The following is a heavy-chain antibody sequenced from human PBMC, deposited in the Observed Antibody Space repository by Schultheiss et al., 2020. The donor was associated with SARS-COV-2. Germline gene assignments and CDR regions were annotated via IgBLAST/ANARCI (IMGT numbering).Heavy chain of an antibody. Sequence: SQTLSLTCSVSGGSISNYFWSWIRQPAGKGLEWIGRIYTSGSTNYNPSLKSRVTMSVDTSKNQFSLKLSSVTAADTAVYYCARDGSGWVDYWGQGTLVTVSS. J-gene: IGHJ4*02. CDR1: GGSISNYF. CDR2: IYTSGST. V-gene: IGHV4-4*07. CDR3: ARDGSGWVDY. D-gene: IGHD2-2*03.